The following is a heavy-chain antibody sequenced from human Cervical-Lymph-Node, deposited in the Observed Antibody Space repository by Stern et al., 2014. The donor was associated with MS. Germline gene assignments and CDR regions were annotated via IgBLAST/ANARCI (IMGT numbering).Heavy chain of an antibody. CDR2: INAANGAR. CDR1: RFTFTNYA. J-gene: IGHJ4*02. D-gene: IGHD1-1*01. CDR3: AREKRGATGTLFDY. Sequence: QVQLVQSGAEVKKPGASVKVSCKASRFTFTNYAIHWVRQAPGQRPELMGWINAANGARKYSQSFQDRLTITRDTSAGTAYMELSSLRSQDTAVYYCAREKRGATGTLFDYWGQGTLVTVSS. V-gene: IGHV1-3*01.